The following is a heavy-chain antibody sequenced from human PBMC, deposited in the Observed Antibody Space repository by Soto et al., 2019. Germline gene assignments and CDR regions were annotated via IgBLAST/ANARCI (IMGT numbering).Heavy chain of an antibody. V-gene: IGHV3-48*03. Sequence: GGSLRLSCAASGFPFSSYEMNWVRQAPGKGLEWVAYISSGGGNIYYAESVKGRFTISRDNAKNSVDLQMNRLRAEDTAVYYCARDRWLRYSGYDWHFDYWGQGTLVTVSS. D-gene: IGHD5-12*01. CDR3: ARDRWLRYSGYDWHFDY. CDR2: ISSGGGNI. CDR1: GFPFSSYE. J-gene: IGHJ4*02.